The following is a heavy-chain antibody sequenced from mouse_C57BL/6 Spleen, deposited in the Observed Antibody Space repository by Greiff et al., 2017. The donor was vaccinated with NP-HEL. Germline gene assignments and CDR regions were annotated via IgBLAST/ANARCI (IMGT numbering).Heavy chain of an antibody. V-gene: IGHV14-1*01. Sequence: SGAELVRPGASVKLSCTASGFNIKDYYMHWVKQRPEQGLEWIGRIEPEDGDTEYAPKFQGKATMTADTSSNTAYLQLSSLTSEDTAVYYCTTDYYGSSYDAYWGQGTLVTVSA. CDR1: GFNIKDYY. J-gene: IGHJ3*01. CDR3: TTDYYGSSYDAY. CDR2: IEPEDGDT. D-gene: IGHD1-1*01.